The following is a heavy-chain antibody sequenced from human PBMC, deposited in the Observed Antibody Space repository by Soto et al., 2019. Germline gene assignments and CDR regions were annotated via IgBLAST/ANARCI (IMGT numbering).Heavy chain of an antibody. D-gene: IGHD5-18*01. Sequence: EVQLVESGGGLVKPGGSLRLSCAASGFTFTSYSMNWVRQAPGKGLEWVSSISTSSSYIYYADSVKGRFTISRDNAKNSLYLQMNSLRAEDTAVYYSAKLGGYSYNFDYWGQGTLVTVSS. CDR2: ISTSSSYI. CDR3: AKLGGYSYNFDY. J-gene: IGHJ4*02. V-gene: IGHV3-21*01. CDR1: GFTFTSYS.